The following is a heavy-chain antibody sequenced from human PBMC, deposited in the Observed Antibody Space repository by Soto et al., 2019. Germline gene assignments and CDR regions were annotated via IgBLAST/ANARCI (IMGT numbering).Heavy chain of an antibody. D-gene: IGHD3-3*01. Sequence: GASVKVSCKASGYTFTSYAMNWVRQAPGQGLEWMGWINTNTGNPTYAQGFTGRFVFSLDTSVSTAYLQICSLKAEDTAVYYCARDSSGGIFCFLENTTGAKYYIVSWGDGTLVSVS. CDR1: GYTFTSYA. CDR3: ARDSSGGIFCFLENTTGAKYYIVS. V-gene: IGHV7-4-1*01. CDR2: INTNTGNP. J-gene: IGHJ4*01.